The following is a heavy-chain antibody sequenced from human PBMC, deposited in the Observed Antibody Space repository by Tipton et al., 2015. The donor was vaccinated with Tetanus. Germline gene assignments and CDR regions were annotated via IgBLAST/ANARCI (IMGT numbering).Heavy chain of an antibody. D-gene: IGHD1-14*01. V-gene: IGHV4-59*01. Sequence: TLSLTCTVSGGSMSNNYWSWIRQPPGKGLEWIGEINHRGGTSYNPSLKSRVTISVDTSKNQFSLKLSSVTAADTAVYYCARGTGDYWGQGTLVTVSS. CDR2: INHRGGT. CDR3: ARGTGDY. CDR1: GGSMSNNY. J-gene: IGHJ4*02.